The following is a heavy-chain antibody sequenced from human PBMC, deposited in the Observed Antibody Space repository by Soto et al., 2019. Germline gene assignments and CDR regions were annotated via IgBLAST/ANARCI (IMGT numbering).Heavy chain of an antibody. J-gene: IGHJ5*02. CDR2: IYYSGST. CDR1: GGSISSGGYY. D-gene: IGHD2-15*01. V-gene: IGHV4-31*03. CDR3: ARGGYGCSGGSCYATPPAP. Sequence: SETLSLTCTVSGGSISSGGYYWSWIRQHPGKGLEWIGYIYYSGSTYYNPSLKSRVTISVDTSKNQFSLKLSSVTAADTAVYYCARGGYGCSGGSCYATPPAPWGQGTLVTVSS.